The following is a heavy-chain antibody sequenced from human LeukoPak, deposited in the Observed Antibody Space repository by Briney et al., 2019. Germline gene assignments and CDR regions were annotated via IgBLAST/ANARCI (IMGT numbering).Heavy chain of an antibody. CDR3: ASSSSSSWYPNWFDP. V-gene: IGHV6-1*01. J-gene: IGHJ5*02. CDR1: GDSVSSNSAA. D-gene: IGHD6-13*01. Sequence: SQTLSLTCATSGDSVSSNSAAWNWIRQSPSRGLEWLGRTYYRSKWYNDYAVSVKSRITINPDTSKNQFSLQLNSVTPEDTAVYYCASSSSSSWYPNWFDPWGQGTLVTVSS. CDR2: TYYRSKWYN.